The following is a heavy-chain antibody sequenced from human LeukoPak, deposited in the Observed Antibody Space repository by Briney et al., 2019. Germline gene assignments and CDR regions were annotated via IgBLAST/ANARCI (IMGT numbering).Heavy chain of an antibody. CDR3: ARGSSIAAPEAFGV. D-gene: IGHD6-6*01. J-gene: IGHJ3*01. Sequence: GGSLRLSCAASGFTFSSYSMNWVRQAPGKGLEWVSYISSSSSTIYYADSVKGRFTISRDNAKNSLYLQMNSLRAEDTAVYYCARGSSIAAPEAFGVWGQGTMVTVSS. V-gene: IGHV3-48*01. CDR1: GFTFSSYS. CDR2: ISSSSSTI.